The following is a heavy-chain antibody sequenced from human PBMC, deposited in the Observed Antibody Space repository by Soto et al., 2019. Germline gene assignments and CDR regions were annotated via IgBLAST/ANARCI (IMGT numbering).Heavy chain of an antibody. Sequence: QVQLQESGPGLVKPSETLSLTCTVSGGSISSYYWSWIRQPPGKGLEWIGYIYYSGSTNYNPSLKSRVTISVDTSKNQFALKLSSVTAADTAVYYCARVYGDYVSDYWGQGTRVTVSS. CDR1: GGSISSYY. CDR3: ARVYGDYVSDY. CDR2: IYYSGST. D-gene: IGHD4-17*01. V-gene: IGHV4-59*01. J-gene: IGHJ4*02.